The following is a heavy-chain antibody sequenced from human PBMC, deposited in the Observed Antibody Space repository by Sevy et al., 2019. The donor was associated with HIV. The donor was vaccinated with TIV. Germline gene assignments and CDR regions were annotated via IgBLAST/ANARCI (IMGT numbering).Heavy chain of an antibody. CDR1: GFTFSSYW. V-gene: IGHV3-7*01. D-gene: IGHD6-25*01. CDR3: ARAVAAAASY. J-gene: IGHJ4*02. CDR2: IKQDGSEK. Sequence: GGSLRLSCAASGFTFSSYWMNWVRQAPGKGLEWVANIKQDGSEKYYVDSVKGRFTISRDNAKNSMHLQMNSLRAEDTAVYYCARAVAAAASYRGQGTLVTVSS.